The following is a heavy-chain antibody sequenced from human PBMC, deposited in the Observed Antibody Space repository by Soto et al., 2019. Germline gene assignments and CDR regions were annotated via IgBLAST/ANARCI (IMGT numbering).Heavy chain of an antibody. CDR1: GYTLTELS. CDR3: ASVDFWSGYYLDY. J-gene: IGHJ4*02. Sequence: GASVKVSCKVSGYTLTELSMHWVRQAPGKGLEWMGGFDPEDGETIYAQKFQGRVTMTEDTSTDTAYMELRSLRSDDTAVYYCASVDFWSGYYLDYWGQGTLVTVSS. V-gene: IGHV1-24*01. D-gene: IGHD3-3*01. CDR2: FDPEDGET.